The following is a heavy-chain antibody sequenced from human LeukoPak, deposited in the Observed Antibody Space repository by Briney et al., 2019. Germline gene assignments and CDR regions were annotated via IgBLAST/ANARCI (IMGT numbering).Heavy chain of an antibody. J-gene: IGHJ1*01. Sequence: GRARRLSCEAPGFDFNLYAMHWVRPAPGKGREWVAATSYDGSKIYYSDSVQGRFTISRDNSKNTLYLQMNSLTTDDTAVYYCARGKMRTLALAEYLQDWGQGTLVTVSS. CDR3: ARGKMRTLALAEYLQD. CDR1: GFDFNLYA. CDR2: TSYDGSKI. V-gene: IGHV3-30*04.